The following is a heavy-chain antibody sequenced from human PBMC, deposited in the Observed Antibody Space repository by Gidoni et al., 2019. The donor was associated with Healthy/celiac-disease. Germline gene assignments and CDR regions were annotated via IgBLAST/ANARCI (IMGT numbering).Heavy chain of an antibody. D-gene: IGHD2-2*01. J-gene: IGHJ3*02. V-gene: IGHV5-51*01. CDR3: ATSGDIVVVPAAMDI. Sequence: EVQLVQSGAEVKKPGESLKISCKGSGYSFTSYWIGWVRQMPGKGLEWMGIIYPGDSDTRYSPSFQGQVTISADKSISTAYLQWSSLKATDTAMYYCATSGDIVVVPAAMDIWGQGTMVTVSS. CDR2: IYPGDSDT. CDR1: GYSFTSYW.